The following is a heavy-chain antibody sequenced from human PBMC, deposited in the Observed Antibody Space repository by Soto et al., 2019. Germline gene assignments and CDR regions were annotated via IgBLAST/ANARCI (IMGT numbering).Heavy chain of an antibody. J-gene: IGHJ4*02. Sequence: PGGSLRLSCVASGFTFSSYGMHWVRQAPGKGLEWVAIISYDGSNTYYADSGKVRFTISRDNSKNTLYLQMNSLRAEDTSVYYCAKEGGLSGSYYISSSYYFDYWGQGPLVTVSS. CDR2: ISYDGSNT. D-gene: IGHD1-26*01. CDR1: GFTFSSYG. CDR3: AKEGGLSGSYYISSSYYFDY. V-gene: IGHV3-30*18.